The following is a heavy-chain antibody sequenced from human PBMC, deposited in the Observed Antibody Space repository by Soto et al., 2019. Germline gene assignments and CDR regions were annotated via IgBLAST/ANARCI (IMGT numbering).Heavy chain of an antibody. D-gene: IGHD1-26*01. CDR2: MWAGGRKE. J-gene: IGHJ5*01. CDR3: DRDIDTTSHFGWFDS. V-gene: IGHV3-33*01. CDR1: GFTFNNYG. Sequence: GSLRLSCVTSGFTFNNYGIHLVRQAPGKGLEWVAVMWAGGRKENYADSVKGRFTMSRDLSKNTLYLQMDSLRAEDTAVYYCDRDIDTTSHFGWFDSWGQGTLVTVSS.